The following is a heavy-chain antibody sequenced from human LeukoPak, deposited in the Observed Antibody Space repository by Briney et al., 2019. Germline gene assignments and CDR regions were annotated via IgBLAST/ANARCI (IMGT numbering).Heavy chain of an antibody. V-gene: IGHV4-59*12. Sequence: KSSETLFLTCTVSGGSISSYYWSWIRQPPGKGLEWIGYIYYSGSTNYNPSLKSRVTISVDTSKNQFSLKLSSVTAADTAVYYCARDLGTAHDAFDIWGQGTMVTVSS. CDR3: ARDLGTAHDAFDI. J-gene: IGHJ3*02. D-gene: IGHD1-1*01. CDR1: GGSISSYY. CDR2: IYYSGST.